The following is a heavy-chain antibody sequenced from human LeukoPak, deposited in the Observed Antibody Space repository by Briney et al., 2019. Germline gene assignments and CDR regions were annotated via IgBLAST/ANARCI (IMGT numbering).Heavy chain of an antibody. CDR1: GGSFSGYY. J-gene: IGHJ6*02. V-gene: IGHV4-34*01. Sequence: SETLSLTCAVYGGSFSGYYWSWIRQPPGKGLEWIGEINHSGSTNYNPSLKSRVTISVDTSKNQFSLKLSSVTAADTAVYYCARYYYYGMDVWGQGTTVTVS. CDR2: INHSGST. CDR3: ARYYYYGMDV.